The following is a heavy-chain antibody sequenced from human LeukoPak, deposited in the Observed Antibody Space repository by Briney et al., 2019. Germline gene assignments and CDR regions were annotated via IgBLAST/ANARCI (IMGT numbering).Heavy chain of an antibody. J-gene: IGHJ4*02. CDR3: VREYYYDASTYYPLDH. D-gene: IGHD3-22*01. V-gene: IGHV1-18*01. CDR1: GFTFTSYG. Sequence: ASVKVSCKASGFTFTSYGISWVRQAPGQGLEWMGWISNYNGNTNYAQNLQDRVTLTTDTSTSMAYMELRSLRSDDTAIYYCVREYYYDASTYYPLDHWGQGTLVAVSS. CDR2: ISNYNGNT.